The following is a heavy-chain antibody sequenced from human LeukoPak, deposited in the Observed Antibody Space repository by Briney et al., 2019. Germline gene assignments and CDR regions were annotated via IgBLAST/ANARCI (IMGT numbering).Heavy chain of an antibody. CDR2: ISGSDGST. Sequence: GGSLRLSCAASGFTFSSYAMSWVRQAPGKGLEWVSAISGSDGSTYYADSVKGRFTISRDNSKNTLYLQMNSLRAEDTAVYYCAKGGEQWLVFDWFDPWGQGTLVTVSS. V-gene: IGHV3-23*01. CDR3: AKGGEQWLVFDWFDP. D-gene: IGHD6-19*01. J-gene: IGHJ5*02. CDR1: GFTFSSYA.